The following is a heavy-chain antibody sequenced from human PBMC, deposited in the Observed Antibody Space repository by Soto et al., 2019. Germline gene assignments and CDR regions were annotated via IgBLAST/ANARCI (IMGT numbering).Heavy chain of an antibody. V-gene: IGHV1-2*04. Sequence: ASVKVSCKASGYTFTGYYMHWVRQAPGQGLEWMGWINPNSGGTNYAQKFQGWVTMTRDTSISTAYMELSRLRSDDTAVYYCGRSDDSSGLNRIRVFDIWGQGTMVTVSS. D-gene: IGHD3-22*01. J-gene: IGHJ3*02. CDR2: INPNSGGT. CDR1: GYTFTGYY. CDR3: GRSDDSSGLNRIRVFDI.